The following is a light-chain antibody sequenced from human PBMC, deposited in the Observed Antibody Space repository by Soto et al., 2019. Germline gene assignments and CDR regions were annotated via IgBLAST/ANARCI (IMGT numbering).Light chain of an antibody. J-gene: IGKJ2*01. Sequence: IVLTQSQDSLAVSRGGRATINCKSSQSVFYSSNNKNYLAWYQQKPGQPPKLLIYWASTRESGVPDRFSGSGSGTDFTLTISSLQAEDVAVYYCQQYYSTPRTFGQGTKLEIK. CDR1: QSVFYSSNNKNY. CDR3: QQYYSTPRT. CDR2: WAS. V-gene: IGKV4-1*01.